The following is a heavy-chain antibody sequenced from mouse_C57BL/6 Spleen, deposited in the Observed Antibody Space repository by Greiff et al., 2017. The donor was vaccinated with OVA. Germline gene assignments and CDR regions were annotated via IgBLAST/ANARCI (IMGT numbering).Heavy chain of an antibody. CDR3: ARHGYAMDY. CDR1: GFTFSDYG. V-gene: IGHV5-17*01. Sequence: EVKLVESGGGLVKPGGSLKLSCAASGFTFSDYGMHWVRQAPEKGLEWVAYISSGSSTIDYAEKVKGRFTISRDNAKNTLFLQMTSLRSEDTAMYYCARHGYAMDYWGQGTSVTVSS. J-gene: IGHJ4*01. CDR2: ISSGSSTI.